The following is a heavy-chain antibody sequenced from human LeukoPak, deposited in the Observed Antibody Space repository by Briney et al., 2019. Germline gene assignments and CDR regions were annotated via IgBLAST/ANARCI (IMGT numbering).Heavy chain of an antibody. Sequence: PSETLSLTCTVSGGSISSHHWSWIRQPPGKGLEWIGYIYNSGSTNYNPSLKSRVTMSVDTSKNQFSLKLTSVTAADTAIYYCASHDYEDYSQRWGQGTLVTVSS. CDR3: ASHDYEDYSQR. CDR2: IYNSGST. J-gene: IGHJ1*01. CDR1: GGSISSHH. V-gene: IGHV4-59*11. D-gene: IGHD4/OR15-4a*01.